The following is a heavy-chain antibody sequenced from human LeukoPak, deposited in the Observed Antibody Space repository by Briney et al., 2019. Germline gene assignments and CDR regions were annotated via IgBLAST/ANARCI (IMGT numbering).Heavy chain of an antibody. D-gene: IGHD3-10*01. CDR2: IYTSGST. J-gene: IGHJ5*02. CDR3: ARLWFGDSWFDP. CDR1: GGSISSYY. Sequence: SETLSLTCTVSGGSISSYYWSWIRQPAGKGLEWIGRIYTSGSTNYNPSLKSRVTISVDMSKNQVSLKLSSVTAADTAVYYCARLWFGDSWFDPWSPGTLVTVSS. V-gene: IGHV4-4*07.